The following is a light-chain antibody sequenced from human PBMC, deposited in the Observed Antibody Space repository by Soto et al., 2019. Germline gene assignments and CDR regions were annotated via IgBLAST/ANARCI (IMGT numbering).Light chain of an antibody. Sequence: EIVLTQSPGTLSLSPGERATLSCRASQSVRRYLAWYQQKPGQAPRLLIYGASTRATGIPARFSGSGSGTDFTLTISRLEPEDFAVYYCQQYGSSGTFGQGTKVDIK. CDR2: GAS. CDR3: QQYGSSGT. CDR1: QSVRRY. V-gene: IGKV3-20*01. J-gene: IGKJ1*01.